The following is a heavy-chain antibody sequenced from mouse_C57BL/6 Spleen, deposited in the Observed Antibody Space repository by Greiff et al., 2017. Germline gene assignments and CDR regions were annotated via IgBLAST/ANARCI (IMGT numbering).Heavy chain of an antibody. CDR3: ARTYYDYYYAMDY. D-gene: IGHD2-4*01. J-gene: IGHJ4*01. CDR1: GYTFTSYW. CDR2: IDPSDSET. Sequence: VQLQQPGAELVRPGSSVKLSCKASGYTFTSYWMHWVKQRPIQGLEWIGNIDPSDSETHYNQKFKDKATLTVDKSSSTAYMQLSSLTSEDSAVYYCARTYYDYYYAMDYWGQGTSVTVSS. V-gene: IGHV1-52*01.